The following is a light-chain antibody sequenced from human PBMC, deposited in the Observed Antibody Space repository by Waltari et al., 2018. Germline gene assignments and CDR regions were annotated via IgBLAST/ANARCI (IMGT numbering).Light chain of an antibody. CDR2: ANT. CDR1: TSNTGAGYD. CDR3: QSYDKILSAWV. Sequence: QSVLTQPPSVSGAPGQRVTGSCTGSTSNTGAGYDVQWYQQFPGRAPRLVIYANTYRPSGVPDRFSATKSGSSASLAITGLQAEDEADYYCQSYDKILSAWVFGGGTKVTVL. V-gene: IGLV1-40*01. J-gene: IGLJ3*02.